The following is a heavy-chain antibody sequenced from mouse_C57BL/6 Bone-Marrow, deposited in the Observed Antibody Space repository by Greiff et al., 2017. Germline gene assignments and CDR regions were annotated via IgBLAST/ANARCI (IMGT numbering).Heavy chain of an antibody. Sequence: VQLQQSGAELVMPGASVKLSCKASGYTFTSYWMHWVKQRPGQGLEWIGELDPSDSYTNYNQKFKGKSTLTVDKSSSTAYMQLSSLTSEDSAVYYCARRWLYYGNDYYAMDYWGQGTSVTVSS. CDR1: GYTFTSYW. V-gene: IGHV1-69*01. J-gene: IGHJ4*01. CDR3: ARRWLYYGNDYYAMDY. CDR2: LDPSDSYT. D-gene: IGHD2-1*01.